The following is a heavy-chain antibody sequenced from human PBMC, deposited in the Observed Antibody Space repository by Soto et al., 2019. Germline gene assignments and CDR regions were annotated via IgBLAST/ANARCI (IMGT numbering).Heavy chain of an antibody. CDR3: ARPYFHGGKAWFFDY. Sequence: QLQLVESGGGVVHPGRSLRLSCAASGFTFSSYGMHWVRQAPGKGLEWVAIIWYDGSKKYYADSVKGRFTISRDNSKNTLFLQMNSLRADDTAVYSCARPYFHGGKAWFFDYWGQGTLVTVSS. D-gene: IGHD3-9*01. V-gene: IGHV3-33*01. CDR2: IWYDGSKK. CDR1: GFTFSSYG. J-gene: IGHJ4*02.